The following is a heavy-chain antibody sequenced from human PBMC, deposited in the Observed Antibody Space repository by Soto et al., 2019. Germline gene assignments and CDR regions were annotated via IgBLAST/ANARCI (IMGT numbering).Heavy chain of an antibody. D-gene: IGHD6-13*01. V-gene: IGHV3-9*01. CDR2: ISWNSGSI. J-gene: IGHJ4*02. CDR1: GFTFDDYA. Sequence: EVQLLESGGGLVQPGRSLRLSCAASGFTFDDYAMHWVRQAPGKGLEWVSGISWNSGSIGYADSVKGRFTISRDNAKNSLYLQMNSLRAEDTALYYCAKDPTPDSIAAAGTPDYWGQGTLVTVSS. CDR3: AKDPTPDSIAAAGTPDY.